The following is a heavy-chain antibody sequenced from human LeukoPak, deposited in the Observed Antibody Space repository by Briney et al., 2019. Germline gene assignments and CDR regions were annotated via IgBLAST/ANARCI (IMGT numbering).Heavy chain of an antibody. CDR3: ARDNYCSSTSCYRPSISPIDY. Sequence: GGSLRLPCAAYGFTFSSYSMNWVRQAPGKGLEWVSSISSSSRYIYYAESVKGRFTISRDNAKNSLYLQMNSLRAEDTAVYYCARDNYCSSTSCYRPSISPIDYWGQGTLVTVSS. J-gene: IGHJ4*02. CDR2: ISSSSRYI. V-gene: IGHV3-21*06. D-gene: IGHD2-2*01. CDR1: GFTFSSYS.